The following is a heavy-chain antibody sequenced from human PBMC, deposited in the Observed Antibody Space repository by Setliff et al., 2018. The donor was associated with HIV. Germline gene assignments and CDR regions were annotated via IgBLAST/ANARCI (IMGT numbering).Heavy chain of an antibody. J-gene: IGHJ3*02. CDR1: GYSISSGYY. Sequence: TSETLSLTCAVSGYSISSGYYWGWIRQPPGKGLGWIGSIYNGGTTHYNPSLKSRVTISVDTSKDQFSLRLSSVTAADTAVYYCARERYAGGAFDIWGQGKMVTVSS. CDR2: IYNGGTT. CDR3: ARERYAGGAFDI. V-gene: IGHV4-38-2*02. D-gene: IGHD3-9*01.